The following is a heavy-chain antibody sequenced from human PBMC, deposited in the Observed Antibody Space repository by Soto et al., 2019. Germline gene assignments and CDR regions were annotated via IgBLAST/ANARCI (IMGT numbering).Heavy chain of an antibody. CDR3: VRPYYSSSWFPFDR. V-gene: IGHV3-11*01. D-gene: IGHD6-13*01. CDR1: GFPFGNYH. J-gene: IGHJ4*02. Sequence: SLRLSCEASGFPFGNYHMSWIRQAPGKGLEWVSYIDSGDGTTYYTDSVKGRFTISRDNAKKTVYLQMSSLRVEDTALYYCVRPYYSSSWFPFDRWGQGTLVTVSS. CDR2: IDSGDGTT.